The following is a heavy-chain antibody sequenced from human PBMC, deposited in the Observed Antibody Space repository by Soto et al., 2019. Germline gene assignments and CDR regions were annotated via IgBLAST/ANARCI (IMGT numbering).Heavy chain of an antibody. V-gene: IGHV3-30*18. CDR3: AKVPVTTFNPTKYYFDY. D-gene: IGHD3-16*01. CDR1: GFTFSSYG. J-gene: IGHJ4*02. Sequence: PGGSLRLSCAASGFTFSSYGMHWVRQAPGKGLEWVAVISYDGSNKYYADSVKGRFTISRDNSKNTLYLQMNSLRAEDTAVYYCAKVPVTTFNPTKYYFDYWGQGTLVTVSS. CDR2: ISYDGSNK.